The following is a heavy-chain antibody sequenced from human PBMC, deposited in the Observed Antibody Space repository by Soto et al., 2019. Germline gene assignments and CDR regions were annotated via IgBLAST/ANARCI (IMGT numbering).Heavy chain of an antibody. CDR2: INHSGST. CDR3: ARVVGYCSGGSCYQWGYYYYYGMDV. Sequence: SETLSLTCAVSGDSISSDKWWSWVRQPPGKGLEWIGEINHSGSTNYNPSLKSRVTISVDTSKNQFSLKLSSVNAADTAVNNCARVVGYCSGGSCYQWGYYYYYGMDVWGQGTTVT. V-gene: IGHV4-4*02. CDR1: GDSISSDKW. D-gene: IGHD2-15*01. J-gene: IGHJ6*02.